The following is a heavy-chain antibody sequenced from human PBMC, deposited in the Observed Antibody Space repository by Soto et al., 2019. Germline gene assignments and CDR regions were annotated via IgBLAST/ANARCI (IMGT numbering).Heavy chain of an antibody. D-gene: IGHD6-13*01. CDR1: GGTFNVYT. CDR3: ALGSWSGETFDI. CDR2: IIPMLAIT. Sequence: QVQLVQSGAEVKKPGSSVKVSCKASGGTFNVYTIIWVRQAPGQGLEWMGRIIPMLAITNYAQRFQGGVTLTADTSTTTAYMELSSLTSEDTAVYYCALGSWSGETFDIWGQGTLVTVSS. V-gene: IGHV1-69*02. J-gene: IGHJ3*02.